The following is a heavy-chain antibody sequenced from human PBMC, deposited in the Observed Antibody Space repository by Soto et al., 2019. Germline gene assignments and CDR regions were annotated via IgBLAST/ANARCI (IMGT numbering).Heavy chain of an antibody. CDR2: INPNSGGT. CDR1: GYTFTGYY. V-gene: IGHV1-2*04. D-gene: IGHD2-8*01. Sequence: ASVKVSCKASGYTFTGYYMHWVRQAPGQGLEWMGWINPNSGGTSYAQKFQGWVTMTRDTSISTAYMELSRLRSDDTAVYYCARDRCTNGVCYNNWFDPWGQGTLVTVSS. J-gene: IGHJ5*02. CDR3: ARDRCTNGVCYNNWFDP.